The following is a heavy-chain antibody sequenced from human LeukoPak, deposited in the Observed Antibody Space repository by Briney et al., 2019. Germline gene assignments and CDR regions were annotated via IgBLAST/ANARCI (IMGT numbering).Heavy chain of an antibody. CDR3: ARSGGSYIDY. D-gene: IGHD1-26*01. V-gene: IGHV3-48*04. J-gene: IGHJ4*02. CDR1: GFTVSSKY. Sequence: QSGGSLRLSCAASGFTVSSKYMTWVRQAPGKGLEWVSYIRSSSNSIYYADSVKGRFTISRDNAKNSLSLQMNSLRAEDAAVYYCARSGGSYIDYWGQGTLVTVSS. CDR2: IRSSSNSI.